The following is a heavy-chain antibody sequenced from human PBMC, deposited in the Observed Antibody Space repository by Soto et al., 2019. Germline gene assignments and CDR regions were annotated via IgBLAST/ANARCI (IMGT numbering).Heavy chain of an antibody. Sequence: PGGSLRLSCAASGFTFSSYGMHWVRQAPGKGLEWVAVIWYDGSNKYYADSVKGRFTISRDNSKNTLYLQMNSLRAEDTAVYYCARRGHYYGSGTHAELGKDYYYYYMDVWGKGTTVTVSS. CDR2: IWYDGSNK. J-gene: IGHJ6*03. CDR1: GFTFSSYG. D-gene: IGHD3-10*01. V-gene: IGHV3-33*01. CDR3: ARRGHYYGSGTHAELGKDYYYYYMDV.